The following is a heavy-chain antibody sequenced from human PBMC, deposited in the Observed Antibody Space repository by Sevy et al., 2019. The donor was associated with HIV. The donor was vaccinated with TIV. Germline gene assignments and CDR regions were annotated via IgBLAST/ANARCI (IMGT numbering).Heavy chain of an antibody. Sequence: GGCLRLSCAASGFTFGTFGMHWVRQAPGKGLEWVAVISYDGSSKYYGDSVKGRFIISRDNSKNTLYLQMSSLRPEDTAMYYCAKDFTGYNGMDVWGQGTTVTVSS. J-gene: IGHJ6*02. V-gene: IGHV3-30*18. CDR3: AKDFTGYNGMDV. CDR1: GFTFGTFG. D-gene: IGHD3-9*01. CDR2: ISYDGSSK.